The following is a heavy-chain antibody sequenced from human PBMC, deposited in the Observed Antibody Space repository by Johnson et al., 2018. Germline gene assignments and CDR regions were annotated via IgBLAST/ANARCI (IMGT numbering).Heavy chain of an antibody. J-gene: IGHJ6*04. Sequence: VQLQESGGGLVQPGGSLRLSCAASGFTFSSYWMHWVRQAPGKGLLWVSRIHTDGSTIYADSVKGRFTISRDNAKNTLYLQRSSRRGEDTAVYYCAREGGGYPVDVWGKGTTVTVSS. CDR1: GFTFSSYW. CDR3: AREGGGYPVDV. D-gene: IGHD1-1*01. CDR2: IHTDGST. V-gene: IGHV3-74*01.